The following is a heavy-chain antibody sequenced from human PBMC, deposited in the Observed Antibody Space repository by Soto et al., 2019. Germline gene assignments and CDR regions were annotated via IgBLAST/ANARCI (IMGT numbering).Heavy chain of an antibody. J-gene: IGHJ5*02. CDR1: GFTFSDYY. CDR2: ISSSGSTI. V-gene: IGHV3-11*01. CDR3: AREVAGAALLWFGELFRGGYNWFDP. D-gene: IGHD3-10*01. Sequence: QVQLVESGGGLVKPGGSLRLSCAASGFTFSDYYMSWIRQAPGKGLEWVSYISSSGSTIYYADSVKGRFTISRDNAKNSLYLQMNSLRAEDTAVYYCAREVAGAALLWFGELFRGGYNWFDPWGQGTLVTVSS.